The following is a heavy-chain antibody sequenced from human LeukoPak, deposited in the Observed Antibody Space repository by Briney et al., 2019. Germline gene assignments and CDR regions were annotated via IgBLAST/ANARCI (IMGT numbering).Heavy chain of an antibody. D-gene: IGHD1-26*01. CDR2: ISGKSYWI. J-gene: IGHJ4*02. Sequence: GGSLRLSCATSGFSFSDSSMAWVRQAPGKGLEWVSSISGKSYWIYYAGPVKDRFTISRDNARNSLYLEMERLSADDTAVYYCARGSILGATGYDWGQGTLVAVSS. CDR3: ARGSILGATGYD. V-gene: IGHV3-21*01. CDR1: GFSFSDSS.